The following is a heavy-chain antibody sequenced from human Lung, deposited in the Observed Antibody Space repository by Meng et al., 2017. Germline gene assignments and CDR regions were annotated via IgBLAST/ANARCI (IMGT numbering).Heavy chain of an antibody. Sequence: VLLRGWGAGLLEPSVTLSLACVVSGGSFSDFYWGWIGQPPGKGLEWIVEINHSGSTNYNPSLESRATISVDTSQNNLSLKLSSVTAADSAVYYCARGPTTMAHDFDYWGQGTLVTVSS. CDR2: INHSGST. CDR3: ARGPTTMAHDFDY. CDR1: GGSFSDFY. J-gene: IGHJ4*02. D-gene: IGHD4-11*01. V-gene: IGHV4-34*01.